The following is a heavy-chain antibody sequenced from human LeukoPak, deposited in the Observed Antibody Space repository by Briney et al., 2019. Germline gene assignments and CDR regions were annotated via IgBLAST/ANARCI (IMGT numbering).Heavy chain of an antibody. J-gene: IGHJ5*02. CDR1: GGSISNSSYY. CDR2: IYYTGST. D-gene: IGHD3-16*01. Sequence: SETLSLTCTVSGGSISNSSYYWGWIRQPPGKGLEWVGSIYYTGSTYYSPSLQSRVTISVDTPKNQISLNLRSVTAADTAVYYCARESRFVLSFDAWGQGALVTVSS. CDR3: ARESRFVLSFDA. V-gene: IGHV4-39*07.